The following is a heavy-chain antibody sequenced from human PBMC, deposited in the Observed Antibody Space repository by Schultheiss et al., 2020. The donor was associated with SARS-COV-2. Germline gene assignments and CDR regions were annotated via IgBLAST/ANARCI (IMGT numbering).Heavy chain of an antibody. CDR1: GFNFSNYW. J-gene: IGHJ4*02. CDR3: VRDHNLDRMDY. V-gene: IGHV3-74*01. D-gene: IGHD3-3*01. Sequence: GGSLRLSCAASGFNFSNYWMHWVRQAPGKGLVWVSHIYRDGSSTSYADSVKGRFSISRDNAKNTLYLQLNSLRAEDTAIYYCVRDHNLDRMDYWGQGTLVTVSS. CDR2: IYRDGSST.